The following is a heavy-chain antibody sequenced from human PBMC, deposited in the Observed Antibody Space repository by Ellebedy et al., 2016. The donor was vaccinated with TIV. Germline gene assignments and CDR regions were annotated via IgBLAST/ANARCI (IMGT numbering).Heavy chain of an antibody. CDR3: ARGWFGSGMGV. CDR1: GDSVSTDIG. CDR2: TYYRSKWNN. D-gene: IGHD3-16*01. Sequence: SETLSLTCVISGDSVSTDIGWNWLRQSPSRGLEWLARTYYRSKWNNDYAVSLKSRITINPDTSKNLFSLQLNSVTPEDTAVYYCARGWFGSGMGVWGQGTTVTVSS. V-gene: IGHV6-1*01. J-gene: IGHJ6*02.